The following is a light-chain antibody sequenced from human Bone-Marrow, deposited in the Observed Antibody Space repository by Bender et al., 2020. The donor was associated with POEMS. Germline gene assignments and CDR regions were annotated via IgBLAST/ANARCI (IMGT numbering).Light chain of an antibody. Sequence: QSVLTQPPSVSGTPGQRVTISCSGSGSNIGGYPVNWYQQLPGTAPRLLIYTNNERPSGVPDRFSGSKSGTSASLAIAGHQSDDEAIYFCVAWDAGLKGWVFGGGTKLTVL. CDR2: TNN. CDR3: VAWDAGLKGWV. V-gene: IGLV1-44*01. CDR1: GSNIGGYP. J-gene: IGLJ3*02.